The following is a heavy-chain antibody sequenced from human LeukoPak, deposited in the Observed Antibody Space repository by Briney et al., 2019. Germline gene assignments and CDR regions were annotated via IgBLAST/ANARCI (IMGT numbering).Heavy chain of an antibody. J-gene: IGHJ4*02. D-gene: IGHD6-13*01. V-gene: IGHV4-31*03. CDR1: GGSISSGGYY. Sequence: PSETLSLTCTVSGGSISSGGYYWSWIRQHPGKGLEWIGYIYYSGSTYYNPSLKSRVTISVDTSKNQFSLKLSSVTAADTAVYYCARDPGIAAAELEGDYWGQGTLVTVSS. CDR2: IYYSGST. CDR3: ARDPGIAAAELEGDY.